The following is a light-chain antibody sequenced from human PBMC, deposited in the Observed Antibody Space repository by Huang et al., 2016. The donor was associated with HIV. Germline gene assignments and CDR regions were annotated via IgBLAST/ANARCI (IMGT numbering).Light chain of an antibody. V-gene: IGKV1-5*01. CDR2: DAS. Sequence: DIQMTQSPSTLSASVGDRVTITCRASQRINTWLAWYQQKPGKAPKLLIYDASSLESGVPSRFSGSGSGTEFTLTISSLQPDNFATYYCQQYNSYGYTFGQGTKLEIK. CDR3: QQYNSYGYT. CDR1: QRINTW. J-gene: IGKJ2*01.